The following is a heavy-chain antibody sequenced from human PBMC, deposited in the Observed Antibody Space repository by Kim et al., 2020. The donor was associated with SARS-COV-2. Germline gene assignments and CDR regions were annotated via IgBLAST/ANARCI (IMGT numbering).Heavy chain of an antibody. CDR2: ISGKGGST. Sequence: GGSLRLSCAASGFTFSNYAMHWVRQAPGKGLEFVSGISGKGGSTKYANSVKGRFTISRDNSRNTPYLQMGSLRTDDMAVYYCARDWWQRDESWGPLGFWGQGALVTVSS. V-gene: IGHV3-64*01. J-gene: IGHJ4*02. CDR1: GFTFSNYA. CDR3: ARDWWQRDESWGPLGF. D-gene: IGHD2-15*01.